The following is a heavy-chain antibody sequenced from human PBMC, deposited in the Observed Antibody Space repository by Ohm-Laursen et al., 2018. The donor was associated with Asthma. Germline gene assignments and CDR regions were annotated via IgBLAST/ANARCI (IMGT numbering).Heavy chain of an antibody. V-gene: IGHV3-23*01. CDR3: AKGPGYSSSWYGYFQH. J-gene: IGHJ1*01. Sequence: SLRLSCTVSGFTFSSYAMSWVRQAPGKGLEWVSAISGSGGSTYYADSVKGRFTISRDNSKNTLCLQMNSLRAEDTAVYYCAKGPGYSSSWYGYFQHWGQGTLVTVSS. D-gene: IGHD6-13*01. CDR2: ISGSGGST. CDR1: GFTFSSYA.